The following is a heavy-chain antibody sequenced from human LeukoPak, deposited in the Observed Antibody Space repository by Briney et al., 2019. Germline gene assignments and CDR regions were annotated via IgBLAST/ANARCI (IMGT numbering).Heavy chain of an antibody. CDR3: ARVNYDYVWGSYPSGNYFDY. J-gene: IGHJ4*02. V-gene: IGHV4-59*01. CDR1: GGSISSYY. CDR2: IYYGGSN. Sequence: PSETLSLTCTVSGGSISSYYWSWLRQPPGKGLEWIGYIYYGGSNNYNPSLKSRVAISVDTSKDQFPLKLCSVTAADTAVYYCARVNYDYVWGSYPSGNYFDYWGQGTLVTVSS. D-gene: IGHD3-16*02.